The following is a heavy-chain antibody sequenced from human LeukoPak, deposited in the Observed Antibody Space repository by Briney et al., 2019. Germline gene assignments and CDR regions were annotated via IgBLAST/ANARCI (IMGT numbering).Heavy chain of an antibody. CDR3: ARAVAAPFDY. CDR2: IRYDGSNK. V-gene: IGHV3-30*02. J-gene: IGHJ4*02. D-gene: IGHD6-19*01. CDR1: GFTFSSYG. Sequence: GGSLRLSCAASGFTFSSYGMHWVRQAPGKGLEWVAFIRYDGSNKYYADSVKGRFTISRDNSKNTLYLQMNSLRAEDTAVYYCARAVAAPFDYWGQGTLVTVSS.